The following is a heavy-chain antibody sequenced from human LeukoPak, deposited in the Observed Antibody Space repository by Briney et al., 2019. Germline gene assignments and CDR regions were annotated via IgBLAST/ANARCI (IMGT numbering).Heavy chain of an antibody. Sequence: GGSLRLSCVAFGFTVSSNYMSWVRQAPGRGLEWVSVIYSGGSTYYADSVKGRFTISRDNSKNTLYLQMNSLRAEDTAVYYCASLTGTSDYWGQGTLVTVSS. D-gene: IGHD1-14*01. CDR2: IYSGGST. V-gene: IGHV3-53*01. CDR3: ASLTGTSDY. J-gene: IGHJ4*02. CDR1: GFTVSSNY.